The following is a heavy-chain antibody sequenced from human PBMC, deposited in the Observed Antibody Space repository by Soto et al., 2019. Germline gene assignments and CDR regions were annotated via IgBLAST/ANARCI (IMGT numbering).Heavy chain of an antibody. D-gene: IGHD4-17*01. V-gene: IGHV4-34*01. CDR3: ATDYDYGDYGAAY. J-gene: IGHJ4*02. Sequence: TSETLSLTCAVYGGSFSGYYWSWIRQPPGKGLEWIGEINHSGSTNYNPSLKSRVTISVDTSKNQFSLKLSSVTAADTAVYYCATDYDYGDYGAAYWGQGALVTVSS. CDR2: INHSGST. CDR1: GGSFSGYY.